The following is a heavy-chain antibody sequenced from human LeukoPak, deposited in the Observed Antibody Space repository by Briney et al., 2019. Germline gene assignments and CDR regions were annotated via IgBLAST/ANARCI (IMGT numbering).Heavy chain of an antibody. CDR1: GFTFSTNS. V-gene: IGHV3-21*01. J-gene: IGHJ5*02. Sequence: PGGSLRLSCAASGFTFSTNSMNWVRRAPGRGLEWGSSISSSSKYIYYADSVKGRFTISRDDAKNSLSLQMNSLRAEDTAVYYCARDLDIVVVPASWFYPWGQGTLVTVSS. D-gene: IGHD2-2*03. CDR2: ISSSSKYI. CDR3: ARDLDIVVVPASWFYP.